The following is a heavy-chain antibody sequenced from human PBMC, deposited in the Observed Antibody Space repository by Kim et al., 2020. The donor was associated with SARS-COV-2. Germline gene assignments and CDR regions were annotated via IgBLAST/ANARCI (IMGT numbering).Heavy chain of an antibody. CDR3: ARGWLRSGFKY. J-gene: IGHJ4*02. Sequence: SQTLSLTCAISGDSVSTNSAAWNWIRQPPSRGLEWLGRTHYSSRWNNDYAVSVKSRITINPDTSKNQFSLQLNSGTPEDTAGYFCARGWLRSGFKYWGQGTLVTVSS. CDR1: GDSVSTNSAA. V-gene: IGHV6-1*01. D-gene: IGHD5-12*01. CDR2: THYSSRWNN.